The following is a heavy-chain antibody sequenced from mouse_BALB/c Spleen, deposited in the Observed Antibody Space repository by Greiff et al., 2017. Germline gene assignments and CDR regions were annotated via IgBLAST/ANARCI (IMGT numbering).Heavy chain of an antibody. CDR3: ARHLSMITTLYYAMDY. CDR1: GFTFSSYT. J-gene: IGHJ4*01. Sequence: DVKLVESGGGLVQPGGSLKLSCAASGFTFSSYTMSWVRQTPEKRLEWVAYISNGGGSTYYPDTVKGRFTISRDNAKNTLYLQMSSLKSEDTAMYYCARHLSMITTLYYAMDYWGQGTSVTVSS. V-gene: IGHV5-12-2*01. D-gene: IGHD2-4*01. CDR2: ISNGGGST.